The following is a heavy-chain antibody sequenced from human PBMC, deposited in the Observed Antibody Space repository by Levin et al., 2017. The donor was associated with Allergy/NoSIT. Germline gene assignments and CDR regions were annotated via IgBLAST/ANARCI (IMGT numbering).Heavy chain of an antibody. V-gene: IGHV4-61*01. J-gene: IGHJ6*02. CDR1: GGSVSSGSYY. CDR3: ARDAIAAAGLNYYYYYGMDV. CDR2: IYYSGST. Sequence: SQTLSLTCTVSGGSVSSGSYYWSWIRQPPGKGLEWIGYIYYSGSTNYNPSLKSRVTISVDTSKNQFSLKLSSVTAADTAVYYCARDAIAAAGLNYYYYYGMDVWGQGTTVTVSS. D-gene: IGHD6-13*01.